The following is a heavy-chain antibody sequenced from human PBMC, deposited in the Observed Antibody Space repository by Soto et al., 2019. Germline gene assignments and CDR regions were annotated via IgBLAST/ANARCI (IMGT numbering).Heavy chain of an antibody. CDR3: ARLIRSIAGGEWSFDI. D-gene: IGHD2-8*01. J-gene: IGHJ3*02. CDR1: GFTFSSYS. Sequence: GGSLRLSCAASGFTFSSYSMNWVRQAPGKGLEWVSSISSSSSYIYYADSVKGRFTISRDNAKNSLYPQMNSLRAEDTAVYYCARLIRSIAGGEWSFDIWGQGTMVTVSS. CDR2: ISSSSSYI. V-gene: IGHV3-21*01.